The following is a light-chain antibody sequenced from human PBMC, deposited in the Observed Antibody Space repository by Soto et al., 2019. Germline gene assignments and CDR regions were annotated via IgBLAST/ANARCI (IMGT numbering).Light chain of an antibody. CDR3: AAWDDSLNGTV. Sequence: QSVLTQPPSASGTPGQRVTISCSGSSSNIGSNPVNWYQQLPGTAPKLLIYSNNQRPSGVPGRFSGSKSGTSASLAISGLQSEDEDDYYCAAWDDSLNGTVFGGGTKLTVL. V-gene: IGLV1-44*01. CDR1: SSNIGSNP. J-gene: IGLJ2*01. CDR2: SNN.